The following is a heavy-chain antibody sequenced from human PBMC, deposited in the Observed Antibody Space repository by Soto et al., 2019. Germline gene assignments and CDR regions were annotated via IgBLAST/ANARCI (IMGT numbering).Heavy chain of an antibody. Sequence: QMQLVQSGPEVKKPGTSVKVSCKASGFTFTSSAVQWVRQARGQRLEWIGWIVVGSGNTNYAQKFQERVTITRDMSTSTAYMELSSLRSEDTAVYYCAAASGTTQRGGNWFDPWGQGTLVTVSS. CDR1: GFTFTSSA. D-gene: IGHD1-1*01. V-gene: IGHV1-58*01. CDR2: IVVGSGNT. J-gene: IGHJ5*02. CDR3: AAASGTTQRGGNWFDP.